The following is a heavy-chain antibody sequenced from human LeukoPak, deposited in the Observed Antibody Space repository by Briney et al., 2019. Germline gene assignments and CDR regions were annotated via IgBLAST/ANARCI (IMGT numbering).Heavy chain of an antibody. Sequence: GGSLRLSRAASGFTFSSYGMHWVRQAPGKGLEWVSYISSSGSTIYYADSVKGRLTISRDNAKNSLYLQMNSLRAEDTAVYYCARDRGSGWYKADYWGQGTLVTVSS. CDR2: ISSSGSTI. CDR1: GFTFSSYG. J-gene: IGHJ4*02. D-gene: IGHD6-19*01. V-gene: IGHV3-48*04. CDR3: ARDRGSGWYKADY.